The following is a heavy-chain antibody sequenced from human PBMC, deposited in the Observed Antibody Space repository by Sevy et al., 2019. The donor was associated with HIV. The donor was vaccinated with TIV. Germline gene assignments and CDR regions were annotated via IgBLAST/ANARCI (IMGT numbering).Heavy chain of an antibody. V-gene: IGHV3-21*01. Sequence: GESLKISCAASGFTFSSYSMNWVRQAPGKGLEWVSSISSSSSYIYYADSVKGRFTISRDNAKNSLYLQMNSLRAEDTAVYYCARDSRYYYDSSGYYIDYWGQGTLVTVSS. J-gene: IGHJ4*02. CDR1: GFTFSSYS. CDR2: ISSSSSYI. CDR3: ARDSRYYYDSSGYYIDY. D-gene: IGHD3-22*01.